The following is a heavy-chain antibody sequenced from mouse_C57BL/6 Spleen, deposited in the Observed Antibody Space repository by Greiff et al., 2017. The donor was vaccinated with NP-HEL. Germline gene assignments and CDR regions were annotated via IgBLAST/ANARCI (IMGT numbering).Heavy chain of an antibody. Sequence: QVQLQQSGAELVRPGTSVKLSCKASGYTFTSYWMHWVKQRPGQGLEWIGVIDPSDSYTNYNQKFKGKATLTVDTSSSTAYMQLSSLTSEDSAVYYCARNGGDGAWFAYWGQGTLVTVSA. CDR1: GYTFTSYW. J-gene: IGHJ3*01. V-gene: IGHV1-59*01. CDR3: ARNGGDGAWFAY. D-gene: IGHD1-1*01. CDR2: IDPSDSYT.